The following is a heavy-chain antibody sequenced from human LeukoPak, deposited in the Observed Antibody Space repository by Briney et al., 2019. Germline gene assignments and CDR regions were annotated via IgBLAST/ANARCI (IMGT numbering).Heavy chain of an antibody. CDR1: GGSISSYY. CDR2: IYYSGST. V-gene: IGHV4-59*08. CDR3: ARHVGITYDILTGYPPGNFDY. J-gene: IGHJ4*02. Sequence: PSETLSLTCTVSGGSISSYYWSWIRQPPGKGLEWVGYIYYSGSTNYNPSLKSRVTISVDTSKNQFSLKLSSVTAADTAVYYCARHVGITYDILTGYPPGNFDYWGQGTLVTVSS. D-gene: IGHD3-9*01.